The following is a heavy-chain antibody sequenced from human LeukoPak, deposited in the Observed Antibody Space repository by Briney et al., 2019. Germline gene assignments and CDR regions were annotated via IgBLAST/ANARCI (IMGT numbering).Heavy chain of an antibody. V-gene: IGHV4-59*01. D-gene: IGHD6-19*01. CDR1: GGSIRSYY. CDR3: ARGVGYSSGWPKRWFDP. Sequence: PSETLSLTCSVSGGSIRSYYWSWIRQSPGKGLEWIGFVYYTGSTNYNPSLKSQVTISVDTSKNQFSLKLSSVTAADTAVYYCARGVGYSSGWPKRWFDPWGQGTLVTVSS. J-gene: IGHJ5*02. CDR2: VYYTGST.